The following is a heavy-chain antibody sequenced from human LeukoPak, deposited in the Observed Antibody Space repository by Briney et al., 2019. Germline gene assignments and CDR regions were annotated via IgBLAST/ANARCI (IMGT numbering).Heavy chain of an antibody. CDR2: MNPNSGNT. J-gene: IGHJ3*02. Sequence: APVKVSCKASGYTFTSYDINWVRQATGQGLEWMGWMNPNSGNTGYAQKFQGRVTMTRNTSISTAYMELSSLRSEDTAVYYCARATDYDSSGYSKGPYAFDIWGQGTMVTVSS. V-gene: IGHV1-8*01. CDR3: ARATDYDSSGYSKGPYAFDI. D-gene: IGHD3-22*01. CDR1: GYTFTSYD.